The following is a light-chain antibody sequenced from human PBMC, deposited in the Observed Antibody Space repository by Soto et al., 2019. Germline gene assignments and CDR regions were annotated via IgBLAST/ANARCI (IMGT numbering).Light chain of an antibody. J-gene: IGLJ2*01. CDR1: TGAVTSGHY. CDR2: DTS. Sequence: VVTQEPSLTVSPGGTVTLTCGSSTGAVTSGHYPYWFQQKPGQAPRTLIYDTSNKHSWTPARFSGSLLGGKAALTLSGAQPEDEAEYYCLLSYSGARVVFGGGTKVTVL. CDR3: LLSYSGARVV. V-gene: IGLV7-46*01.